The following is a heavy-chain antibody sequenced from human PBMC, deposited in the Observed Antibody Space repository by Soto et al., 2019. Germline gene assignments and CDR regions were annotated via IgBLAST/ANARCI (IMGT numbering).Heavy chain of an antibody. Sequence: QLHLVQSGAVVKKPGASVTVSCSASGYPVTAYYMHWVRQAPGRGLEWMGGINPATGAAKYTQTFQGRVTRPRDTSPSKVFMELSGLTSEDTAVFYWARGGGVGVAGSAAFDMWGQGTLVTVSS. V-gene: IGHV1-2*02. J-gene: IGHJ3*02. CDR2: INPATGAA. CDR3: ARGGGVGVAGSAAFDM. D-gene: IGHD3-3*01. CDR1: GYPVTAYY.